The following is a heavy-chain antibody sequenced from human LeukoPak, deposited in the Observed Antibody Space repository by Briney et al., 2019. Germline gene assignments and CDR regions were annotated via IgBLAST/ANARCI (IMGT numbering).Heavy chain of an antibody. J-gene: IGHJ4*02. V-gene: IGHV3-74*01. CDR3: ARVSVRPRCHFDY. CDR1: GFTFSSYW. CDR2: ISPDGSSV. Sequence: GGSLRLSCAASGFTFSSYWMHWVRQAPGKGLVWVSRISPDGSSVIYADSVKGRFTISRDNAKNTLYLQMNSLRADDTAVYYCARVSVRPRCHFDYWGQGTLVTVSS. D-gene: IGHD5/OR15-5a*01.